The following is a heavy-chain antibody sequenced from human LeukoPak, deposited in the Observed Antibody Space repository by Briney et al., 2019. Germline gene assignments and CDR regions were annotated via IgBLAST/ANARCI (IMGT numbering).Heavy chain of an antibody. D-gene: IGHD3-22*01. CDR3: ARDRYYDSSGYSHDLDY. V-gene: IGHV3-7*01. CDR1: GFTFSSYW. CDR2: IKQDGSEK. J-gene: IGHJ4*02. Sequence: GGSLRLSCAASGFTFSSYWMSWVRQAPGKGLEWVANIKQDGSEKYYVDSVKGRFTISRDNAKNSLYLQMNSLRAEDTAVYYCARDRYYDSSGYSHDLDYWGQGTLVTVSS.